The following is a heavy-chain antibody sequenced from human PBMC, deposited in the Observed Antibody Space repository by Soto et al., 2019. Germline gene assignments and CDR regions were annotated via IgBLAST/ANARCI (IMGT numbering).Heavy chain of an antibody. CDR1: GFSLSTSGVG. Sequence: QITLKESGPTLVKPTQTLTLTCPFSGFSLSTSGVGVGWIRQHPGKALEWLALIYWDDDKRYSPSLKSRLTITKDTSKNQVVLKMTNMDPVDTATYDCARRHSADGGWALFDFWGQGTLVTVSS. D-gene: IGHD6-19*01. J-gene: IGHJ4*02. CDR3: ARRHSADGGWALFDF. V-gene: IGHV2-5*02. CDR2: IYWDDDK.